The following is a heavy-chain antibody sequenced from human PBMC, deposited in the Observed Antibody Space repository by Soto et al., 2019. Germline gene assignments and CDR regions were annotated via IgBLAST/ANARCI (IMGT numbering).Heavy chain of an antibody. D-gene: IGHD2-15*01. CDR2: MNPNSGNT. CDR3: AKGRSEHCTGGRCYLGYYYGMDL. Sequence: ASVKFSFNASGYTFTSDDINWVRQATGQVLECMGWMNPNSGNTGYAQNHQGRVTMTRNTSISAAYMELSSLRSEDTAVYYCAKGRSEHCTGGRCYLGYYYGMDLGGQRATVTVSS. J-gene: IGHJ6*02. CDR1: GYTFTSDD. V-gene: IGHV1-8*01.